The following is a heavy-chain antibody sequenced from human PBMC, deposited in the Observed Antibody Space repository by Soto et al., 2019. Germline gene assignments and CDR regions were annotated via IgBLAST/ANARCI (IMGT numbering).Heavy chain of an antibody. V-gene: IGHV3-15*01. CDR1: GFTFTNAW. D-gene: IGHD5-18*01. CDR2: IKTKTEGETT. Sequence: EVQLVESGGGLVEPGGSLRLSCAASGFTFTNAWMSWVRQAPGKGLEWVGRIKTKTEGETTDYAAPVKGRFTVTRDDSRNTLYLQMNRLKTEVTAVYYCTTLVRGYSYGDHWGQGTQVTVSS. CDR3: TTLVRGYSYGDH. J-gene: IGHJ4*02.